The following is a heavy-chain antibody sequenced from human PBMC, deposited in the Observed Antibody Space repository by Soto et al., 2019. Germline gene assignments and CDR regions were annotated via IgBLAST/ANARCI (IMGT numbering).Heavy chain of an antibody. CDR2: IYYSGST. V-gene: IGHV4-39*01. Sequence: SETLSLTCTVSGGSISSSSYYWGWIRQPPGKGLEWIGSIYYSGSTYYNPSLKSRVTISVDTSKNQFSLKLSSVTAADTAVYYCASGRFRELLWFGEYRRGYYFDYWGQGTLVTVSS. CDR1: GGSISSSSYY. CDR3: ASGRFRELLWFGEYRRGYYFDY. D-gene: IGHD3-10*01. J-gene: IGHJ4*02.